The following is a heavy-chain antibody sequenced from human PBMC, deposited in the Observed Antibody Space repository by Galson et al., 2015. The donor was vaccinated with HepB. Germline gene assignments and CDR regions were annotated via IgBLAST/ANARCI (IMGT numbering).Heavy chain of an antibody. Sequence: SLRLSCAASGFTFSGSAMHWVRQASGKGLEWVGRIRSKANSYATAYAASVKGRFTISRDDSKNTAYLQMNSLKTEDTAVYYCTRGEYCSSTSCYTKAVLYYMDVWGKGTTVTVSS. V-gene: IGHV3-73*01. J-gene: IGHJ6*03. D-gene: IGHD2-2*02. CDR3: TRGEYCSSTSCYTKAVLYYMDV. CDR1: GFTFSGSA. CDR2: IRSKANSYAT.